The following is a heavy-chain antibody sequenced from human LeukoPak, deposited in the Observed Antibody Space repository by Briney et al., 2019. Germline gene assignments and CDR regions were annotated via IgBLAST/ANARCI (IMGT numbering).Heavy chain of an antibody. Sequence: PSETLSLTCTVSGGSITNLNYYWTWIRQPAGKRLEWIGRIYTSGGTNYNPSLKSRVTMSVDRSKNQISLHLASLTAADTALYYCAGRGSSSGTFDIWGPGTFDTVSS. CDR3: AGRGSSSGTFDI. D-gene: IGHD3-10*01. CDR1: GGSITNLNYY. V-gene: IGHV4-61*02. CDR2: IYTSGGT. J-gene: IGHJ3*02.